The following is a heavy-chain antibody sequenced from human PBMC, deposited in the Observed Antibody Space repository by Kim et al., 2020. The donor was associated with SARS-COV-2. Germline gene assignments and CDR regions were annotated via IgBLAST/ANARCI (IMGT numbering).Heavy chain of an antibody. CDR2: IYPGDSDT. Sequence: GESLKISCKGSGYSFTSYWIGWVRQMPGKGLEWMGIIYPGDSDTRYSPSFQGQVTISADKSISTAYLQWSSLKASDTAMYYCARRRRVEWLLSHYYFDYWGQGTLVTVSS. CDR3: ARRRRVEWLLSHYYFDY. J-gene: IGHJ4*02. CDR1: GYSFTSYW. D-gene: IGHD3-3*01. V-gene: IGHV5-51*01.